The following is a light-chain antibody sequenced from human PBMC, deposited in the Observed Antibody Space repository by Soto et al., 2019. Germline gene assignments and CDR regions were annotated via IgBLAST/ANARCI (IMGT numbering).Light chain of an antibody. Sequence: EVVLTQSPDTVSVSPGGRATLSCRASQEVREGLAWYQQRLGQAPRLLIHGASTRATGIPARFSGSGSGTEFTLTISSLQSEDFATYFCQQYDVWPQTFGQGTTVEI. CDR2: GAS. CDR3: QQYDVWPQT. J-gene: IGKJ1*01. CDR1: QEVREG. V-gene: IGKV3-15*01.